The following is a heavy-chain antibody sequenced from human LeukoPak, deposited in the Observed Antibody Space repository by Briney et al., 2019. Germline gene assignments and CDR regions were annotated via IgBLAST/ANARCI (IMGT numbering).Heavy chain of an antibody. CDR2: IYTSGST. J-gene: IGHJ4*02. D-gene: IGHD5-24*01. CDR1: GGSISSGSYY. Sequence: PSQTLSLTCTVSGGSISSGSYYWSWIRQPAGKGLEWIGRIYTSGSTNYNPSLKSRVTISVDTSKNQFSLKLSSVTAADTAVYYCASRRDGYNMGLSWGQGTLVTVSS. V-gene: IGHV4-61*02. CDR3: ASRRDGYNMGLS.